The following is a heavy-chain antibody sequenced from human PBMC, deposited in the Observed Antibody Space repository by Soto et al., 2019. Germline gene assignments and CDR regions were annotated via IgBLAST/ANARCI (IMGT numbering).Heavy chain of an antibody. V-gene: IGHV4-59*12. D-gene: IGHD1-1*01. CDR3: ARDRHNNFLDS. CDR1: GGSISNYY. CDR2: IYYSGSI. Sequence: SETLSLTCTVSGGSISNYYWSWIRQPPGKGLEWIGYIYYSGSINYNPSLESRVAISLDTSKNQFSLKLKSVTAADTAVYYCARDRHNNFLDSWGQGSLVIGSS. J-gene: IGHJ5*01.